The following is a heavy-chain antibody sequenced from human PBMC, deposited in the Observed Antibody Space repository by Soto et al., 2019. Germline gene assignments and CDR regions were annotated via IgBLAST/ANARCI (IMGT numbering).Heavy chain of an antibody. D-gene: IGHD3-10*01. CDR2: IYYSGST. CDR1: GGSISSYY. Sequence: SETLSLTCTVSGGSISSYYWSWIRQPPGKGLEWIGYIYYSGSTNYNPSLKSRVTISVDTSKNQFSLKLSSVTAADTAVYYCARVWGGAFHFWGQGTMVTGSS. V-gene: IGHV4-59*01. J-gene: IGHJ3*01. CDR3: ARVWGGAFHF.